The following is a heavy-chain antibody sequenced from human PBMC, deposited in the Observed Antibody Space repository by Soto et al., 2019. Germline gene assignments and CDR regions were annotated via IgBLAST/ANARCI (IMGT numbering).Heavy chain of an antibody. CDR2: VSHSGST. D-gene: IGHD3-16*01. CDR1: GFNFNIYG. CDR3: AREGPLSGDAFDI. Sequence: GSLRLSCSASGFNFNIYGMTWIRQPPGKGLEWIGYVSHSGSTTHNPSLKSRVTISLDTSQNQVSLQLRSVTAADTAVYYCAREGPLSGDAFDIWGRGTKVTVSS. V-gene: IGHV4-59*01. J-gene: IGHJ3*02.